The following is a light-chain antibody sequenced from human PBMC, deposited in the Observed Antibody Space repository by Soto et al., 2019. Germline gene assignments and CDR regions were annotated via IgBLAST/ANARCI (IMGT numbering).Light chain of an antibody. CDR2: GAS. CDR3: QQNNKWPPVT. J-gene: IGKJ4*01. CDR1: QTISND. Sequence: EVVMTQSPATVSVSPGEVVTLSCRSSQTISNDLAWYQQKPGQAPRLLIYGASTMATAVPARFSGGGSGTEFTLAISSLQSEDFAICYCQQNNKWPPVTFGGGTKVEIK. V-gene: IGKV3-15*01.